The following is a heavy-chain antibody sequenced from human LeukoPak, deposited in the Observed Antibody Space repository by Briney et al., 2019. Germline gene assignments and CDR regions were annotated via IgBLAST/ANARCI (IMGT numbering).Heavy chain of an antibody. CDR2: ISSSSSYI. CDR1: GFTFSSYT. D-gene: IGHD2-15*01. J-gene: IGHJ6*02. CDR3: ARDPTPRYCSGGSCYTHYGMDV. V-gene: IGHV3-21*01. Sequence: PGGSLRLSCAASGFTFSSYTMNWVRQAPGKGLEWVSSISSSSSYIYYADSVKGRLTISRDNGKNSLYLQMNSLRAEDTAVYYCARDPTPRYCSGGSCYTHYGMDVWGQGTTVTVSS.